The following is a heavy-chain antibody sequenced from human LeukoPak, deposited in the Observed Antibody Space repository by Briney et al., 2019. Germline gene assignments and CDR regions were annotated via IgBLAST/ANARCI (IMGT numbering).Heavy chain of an antibody. D-gene: IGHD1-26*01. CDR2: IHYSGST. Sequence: PSETLSLTCTVSGGSINSNYWSCIRQPPGKGLEWIGYIHYSGSTDYNPSLKSRVTISLDTSKSQFSLKLSSVTAADTAVYYCARGSPTPDYWGQGTLVIVSS. V-gene: IGHV4-59*01. CDR1: GGSINSNY. CDR3: ARGSPTPDY. J-gene: IGHJ4*02.